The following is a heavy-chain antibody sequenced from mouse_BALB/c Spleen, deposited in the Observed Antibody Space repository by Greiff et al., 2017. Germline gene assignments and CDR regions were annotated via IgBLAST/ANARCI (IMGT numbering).Heavy chain of an antibody. D-gene: IGHD2-1*01. Sequence: QVHVKQSGAELAKPGASVKMSCKASGYTFTSYWMHWVKQRPGQGLEWIGYINPSTGYTEYNQKFKDKATLTADKSSSTAYMQLSSLTSEDSAVYYCANGNGFDYWGQGTTLTVSS. CDR2: INPSTGYT. CDR3: ANGNGFDY. CDR1: GYTFTSYW. V-gene: IGHV1-7*01. J-gene: IGHJ2*01.